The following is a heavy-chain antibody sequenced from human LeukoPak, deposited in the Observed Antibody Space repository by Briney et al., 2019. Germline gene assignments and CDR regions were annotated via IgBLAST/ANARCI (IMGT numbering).Heavy chain of an antibody. CDR1: GFTFRSYG. Sequence: GGPLRLSCEAPGFTFRSYGMHGSGQAQAKGLEWVAFIRYDGSNKYYADSVKGRFTISRDNSKNTLYLQMNSLRAEDTAVYYCAKTRSSSSEDYWGQGTLVTVSS. CDR2: IRYDGSNK. D-gene: IGHD6-13*01. J-gene: IGHJ4*02. CDR3: AKTRSSSSEDY. V-gene: IGHV3-30*02.